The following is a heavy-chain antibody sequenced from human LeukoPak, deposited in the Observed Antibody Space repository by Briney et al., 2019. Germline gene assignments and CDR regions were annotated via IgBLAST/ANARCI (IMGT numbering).Heavy chain of an antibody. D-gene: IGHD6-13*01. J-gene: IGHJ4*02. CDR2: ISGSGGST. CDR1: GFTFSSYA. V-gene: IGHV3-23*01. Sequence: PGGSLSLSCAASGFTFSSYAMSWVRQAPGKGLEWVSAISGSGGSTYYADSVKGRFTISRDNSKNTLYLQMNSLRAEDTAVYYCAKDQLLIAAAGYFDYWGQGTLVTVSS. CDR3: AKDQLLIAAAGYFDY.